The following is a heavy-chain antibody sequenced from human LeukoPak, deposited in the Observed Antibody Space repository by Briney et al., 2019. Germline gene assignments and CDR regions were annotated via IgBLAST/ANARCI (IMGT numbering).Heavy chain of an antibody. CDR3: ARTGGSYSSPLEY. CDR1: GGSISSYY. V-gene: IGHV4-59*01. D-gene: IGHD1-26*01. Sequence: SETLSLTCTVSGGSISSYYGSWLRQPPGKGLEWIGNIYYSGRTNYNPSLKSRVTISVDTSKNQFSLKMSSVTAADTAVYYCARTGGSYSSPLEYWGQGTLVTVSS. J-gene: IGHJ4*02. CDR2: IYYSGRT.